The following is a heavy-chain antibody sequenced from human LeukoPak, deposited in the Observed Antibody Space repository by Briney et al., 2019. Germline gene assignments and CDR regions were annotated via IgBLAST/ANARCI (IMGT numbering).Heavy chain of an antibody. Sequence: SETLSLTCAVYGGSFSGYYWSWIRQPPGKGLEWIGEINHSGSTNYNPSLKSRVTISVDTSKNQFSLKLSSVTAADTAVYYCARAYSSSWYGGFDYWGQGTLVTVSS. J-gene: IGHJ4*02. D-gene: IGHD6-13*01. V-gene: IGHV4-34*01. CDR2: INHSGST. CDR3: ARAYSSSWYGGFDY. CDR1: GGSFSGYY.